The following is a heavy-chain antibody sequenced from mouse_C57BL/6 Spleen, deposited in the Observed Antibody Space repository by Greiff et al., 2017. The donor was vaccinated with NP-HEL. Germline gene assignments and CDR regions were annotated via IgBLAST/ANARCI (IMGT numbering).Heavy chain of an antibody. Sequence: EVMLVESGGDLVKPGGSLKLSCAASGFTFSSYGMSWVRQTPDKRLEWVATISSGGCYTYYPASVKGRFTISRDTAKNTLYLQMSSLKAEDTAMYYCARPYYYGSSSYWYFDVWGTGTTVTVSS. CDR2: ISSGGCYT. D-gene: IGHD1-1*01. V-gene: IGHV5-6*01. J-gene: IGHJ1*03. CDR1: GFTFSSYG. CDR3: ARPYYYGSSSYWYFDV.